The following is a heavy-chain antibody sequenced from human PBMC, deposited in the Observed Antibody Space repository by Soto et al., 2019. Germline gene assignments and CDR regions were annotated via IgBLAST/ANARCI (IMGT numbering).Heavy chain of an antibody. J-gene: IGHJ4*02. CDR2: IIPIFGTA. V-gene: IGHV1-69*13. D-gene: IGHD3-16*02. CDR1: GGTFSSYA. Sequence: RASVKVSCKASGGTFSSYAISWVRQAPGQGLEWMGGIIPIFGTANYAQKFQGRVTITADESTSTAYMELSSLRSEDTAVYYCASTPMITFGGVILYFDYWGQGTLVTVSS. CDR3: ASTPMITFGGVILYFDY.